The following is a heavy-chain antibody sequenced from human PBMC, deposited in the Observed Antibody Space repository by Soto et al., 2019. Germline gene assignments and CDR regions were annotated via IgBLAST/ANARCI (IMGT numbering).Heavy chain of an antibody. D-gene: IGHD1-26*01. CDR3: ARVKRGSYYYYFDY. Sequence: ASVKVSCKASGYTFTGYYMHWVRQAPGQGLEWMGWINPNSGGTNYAQKFQGWVTMTRDTSISTAYMELSRLRSDDTAVYYCARVKRGSYYYYFDYWGQGTLVTVSS. J-gene: IGHJ4*02. CDR1: GYTFTGYY. CDR2: INPNSGGT. V-gene: IGHV1-2*04.